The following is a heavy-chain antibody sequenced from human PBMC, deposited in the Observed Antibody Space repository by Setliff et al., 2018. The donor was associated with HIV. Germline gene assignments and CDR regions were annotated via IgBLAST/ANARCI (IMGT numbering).Heavy chain of an antibody. CDR3: ARSIYGSGTYPLDV. V-gene: IGHV4-4*07. CDR2: IYYTGST. CDR1: GNSFSGYH. Sequence: ASETLSLTCNYSGNSFSGYHWNWIRQPAGKGLEWLGRIYYTGSTEYNPSLKSRLTMSMDTSKDQFSLRLVSLTTADTAVYYCARSIYGSGTYPLDVRGPGTLVTVSS. J-gene: IGHJ4*02. D-gene: IGHD3-10*01.